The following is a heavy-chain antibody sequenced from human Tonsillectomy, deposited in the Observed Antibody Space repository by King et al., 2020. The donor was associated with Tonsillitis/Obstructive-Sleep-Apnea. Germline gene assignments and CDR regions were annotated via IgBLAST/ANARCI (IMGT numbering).Heavy chain of an antibody. Sequence: PLQGSSPGLVQPSETLSLTCTVSGGSMNSSSYYWGWVRQPPGKGLAWIGSLYYTGTTSYNPSLKSRVTISVETSKKQFSLKLSSVTAADTAVYSCARHLYFYDTSGYSQFDPWGQGTLVTVSS. CDR1: GGSMNSSSYY. V-gene: IGHV4-39*01. CDR3: ARHLYFYDTSGYSQFDP. J-gene: IGHJ5*02. D-gene: IGHD3-22*01. CDR2: LYYTGTT.